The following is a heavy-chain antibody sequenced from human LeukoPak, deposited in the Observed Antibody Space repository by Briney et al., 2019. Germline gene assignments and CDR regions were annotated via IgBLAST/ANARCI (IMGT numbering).Heavy chain of an antibody. V-gene: IGHV3-30-3*01. Sequence: PGGSLRLSCAASGFTFSSYAMPWVRQAPGKGLEWVAVISYDGSNKYYADSVKGRFTISRDNSKNTLYLQMNSLRAEDTAVYYCARDEGTIFGVVISGRYYFDYWGQGTLVTVSS. CDR2: ISYDGSNK. J-gene: IGHJ4*02. CDR1: GFTFSSYA. CDR3: ARDEGTIFGVVISGRYYFDY. D-gene: IGHD3-3*01.